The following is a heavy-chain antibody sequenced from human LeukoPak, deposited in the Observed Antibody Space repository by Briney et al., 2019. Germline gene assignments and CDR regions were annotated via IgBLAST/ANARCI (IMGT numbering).Heavy chain of an antibody. V-gene: IGHV4-61*05. CDR2: IYYSGST. D-gene: IGHD5-24*01. CDR1: GGSISSSSYY. J-gene: IGHJ4*02. Sequence: SETLSLTCTVSGGSISSSSYYWGWIRQPPGKGLEWIGYIYYSGSTNYNPSLKSRVTTSVDTSKNQFSLNLSSVTAADTAVYYCARHASGDGYPFDNWGQGTLVTVSS. CDR3: ARHASGDGYPFDN.